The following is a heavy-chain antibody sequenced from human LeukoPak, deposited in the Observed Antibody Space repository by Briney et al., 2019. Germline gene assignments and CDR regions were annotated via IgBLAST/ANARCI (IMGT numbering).Heavy chain of an antibody. CDR1: GFTFSSYS. J-gene: IGHJ4*02. Sequence: GGSLRLSCAASGFTFSSYSMNWVRQAPGKGLEWVSSISSSSSYIYYADSVKGRFTISRDNAKNSLYLQMNSLRAEDTAVYYCARAGGGYYDSSGSYYFDYWGQGTLVTVSS. V-gene: IGHV3-21*01. CDR2: ISSSSSYI. D-gene: IGHD3-22*01. CDR3: ARAGGGYYDSSGSYYFDY.